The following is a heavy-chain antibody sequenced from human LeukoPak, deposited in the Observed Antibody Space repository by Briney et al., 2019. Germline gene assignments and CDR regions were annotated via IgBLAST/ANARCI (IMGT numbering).Heavy chain of an antibody. D-gene: IGHD4-11*01. CDR3: TTVVSNYDEGPS. V-gene: IGHV1-8*01. CDR1: GYTFTSYD. Sequence: GASVKVSCKASGYTFTSYDINWVRQATGQGLEWMGWMNPNSGNTGYAQKFQGRVTITADESTSTAYMELSSLRSEDTAVYYCTTVVSNYDEGPSWGQGTLVTVSS. J-gene: IGHJ5*02. CDR2: MNPNSGNT.